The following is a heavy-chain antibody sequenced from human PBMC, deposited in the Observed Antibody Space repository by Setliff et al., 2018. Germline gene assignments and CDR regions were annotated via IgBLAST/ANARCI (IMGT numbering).Heavy chain of an antibody. J-gene: IGHJ4*02. Sequence: GGSLRLSCAASGFTFSSYWMSWVRQAPGKGLEWVANIKQDGSEKYYVDSVKGRFTISRDNAKNSLYLQMNSLRAENTAVYYCARDRYYNFWSGYLKCGYFDYWGQGTLVTVSS. V-gene: IGHV3-7*01. CDR1: GFTFSSYW. CDR3: ARDRYYNFWSGYLKCGYFDY. D-gene: IGHD3-3*01. CDR2: IKQDGSEK.